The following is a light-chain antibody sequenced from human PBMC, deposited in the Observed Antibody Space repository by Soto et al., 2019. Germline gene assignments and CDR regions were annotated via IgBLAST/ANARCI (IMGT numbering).Light chain of an antibody. CDR3: SSYTSSTTRV. CDR1: SSDDGGYNY. Sequence: QSALTQPASVSGSPGQSITIPCTGTSSDDGGYNYVSWYQQHPDKAPKLMIYEVNNRPSGVSNRFSGSKSGNTASLTISGLQAEDEADYYCSSYTSSTTRVFGTGTKLTVL. V-gene: IGLV2-14*01. CDR2: EVN. J-gene: IGLJ1*01.